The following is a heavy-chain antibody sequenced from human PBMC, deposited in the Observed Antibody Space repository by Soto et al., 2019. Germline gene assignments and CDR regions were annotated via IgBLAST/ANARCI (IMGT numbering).Heavy chain of an antibody. D-gene: IGHD2-8*02. Sequence: PGGSLRLSCAASGFTFSTSGMHWVRQAPGKGLEWVAVISRDGGTKFYADSVKGRFTISRDNSRNTLFLEMNSLRGDDMAVYYCTGEVASGYWGQGTLVTVSS. CDR1: GFTFSTSG. J-gene: IGHJ4*02. V-gene: IGHV3-30*03. CDR3: TGEVASGY. CDR2: ISRDGGTK.